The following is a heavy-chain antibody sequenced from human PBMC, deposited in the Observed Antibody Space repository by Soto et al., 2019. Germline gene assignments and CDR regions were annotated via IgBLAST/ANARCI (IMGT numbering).Heavy chain of an antibody. CDR2: IDPSDSYT. CDR1: GYSFTSYW. J-gene: IGHJ4*02. V-gene: IGHV5-10-1*01. D-gene: IGHD6-19*01. CDR3: AREIGSIPVAGTPFDY. Sequence: GESLKISCKGSGYSFTSYWISWVRQMPGKGLEWMVRIDPSDSYTNYSPSFQGHVTISADKSISTAYLQWSSLKASDTAMYYCAREIGSIPVAGTPFDYWGQGTLVTVSS.